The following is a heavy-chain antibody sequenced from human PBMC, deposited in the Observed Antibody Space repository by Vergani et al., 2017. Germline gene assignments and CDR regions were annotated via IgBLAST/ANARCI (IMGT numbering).Heavy chain of an antibody. CDR1: GFTFSSYA. CDR2: ISGSGGST. CDR3: AKHGGWIWNYGGYFQH. J-gene: IGHJ1*01. V-gene: IGHV3-23*01. Sequence: EVQLLESGGGLVQPGGSLRLSCAASGFTFSSYAMSWVRQAPGKGLEWVSAISGSGGSTYYADSVKGRFTISRDNSKNTLYLQMNSLRAEDTAVYYCAKHGGWIWNYGGYFQHWGQGTLVTGSS. D-gene: IGHD1-7*01.